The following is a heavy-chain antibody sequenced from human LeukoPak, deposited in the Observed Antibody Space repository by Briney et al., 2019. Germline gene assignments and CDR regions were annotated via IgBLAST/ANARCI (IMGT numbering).Heavy chain of an antibody. D-gene: IGHD6-13*01. J-gene: IGHJ6*02. CDR3: ARAMKYSSSWSYHYYGMDV. V-gene: IGHV4-59*01. CDR1: GGSISSYY. Sequence: PSETLSLTCTVSGGSISSYYWSWIRQPPGKGLEWIGYIYYSGSTNYNPSLKSRVTISVDTSKNQFSLKLSSVTAADTAVYYCARAMKYSSSWSYHYYGMDVWGQGTTVTVSS. CDR2: IYYSGST.